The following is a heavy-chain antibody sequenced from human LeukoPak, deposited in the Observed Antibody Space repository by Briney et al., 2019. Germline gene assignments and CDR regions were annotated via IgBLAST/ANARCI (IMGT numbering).Heavy chain of an antibody. Sequence: GGSLRLSCVTSGFIFSSYGIHWVRQAPGKGLEWVAWHFASNKYYAESVRGRFTMSRDNSRSTLYLQMDSLRVEDTAVYYCARDLCSTTSCFDYWGQGTLVSVSS. CDR2: HFASNK. J-gene: IGHJ4*02. CDR1: GFIFSSYG. D-gene: IGHD2-2*01. V-gene: IGHV3-33*01. CDR3: ARDLCSTTSCFDY.